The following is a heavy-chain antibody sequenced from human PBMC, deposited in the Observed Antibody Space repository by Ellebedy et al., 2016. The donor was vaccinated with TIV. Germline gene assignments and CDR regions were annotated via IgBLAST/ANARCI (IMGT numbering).Heavy chain of an antibody. D-gene: IGHD5/OR15-5a*01. V-gene: IGHV3-21*06. CDR1: GFTFSNYN. CDR3: SRGWSTPDS. Sequence: GESLKISCVASGFTFSNYNMNWVRQSPGKGLEWVSSIRSPGSDKYYAESVKGRFTISRDTAQDTLFLQMNSLRAEDTAVYFRSRGWSTPDSWGQGTLVIVSS. J-gene: IGHJ4*02. CDR2: IRSPGSDK.